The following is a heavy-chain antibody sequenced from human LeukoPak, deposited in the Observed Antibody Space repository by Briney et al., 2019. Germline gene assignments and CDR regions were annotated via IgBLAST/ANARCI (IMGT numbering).Heavy chain of an antibody. V-gene: IGHV3-30*02. CDR2: IRDDGSKT. Sequence: GGSLRLSCVASGYRFSGFGMHWVRQAPGKGLQWMAFIRDDGSKTYYAESVRGRFTMSRDNSKSSVYLQMNSLRVEDTAIYYCAQGSDQPLNYWGQGTLVTVSS. CDR3: AQGSDQPLNY. CDR1: GYRFSGFG. D-gene: IGHD2-2*01. J-gene: IGHJ4*02.